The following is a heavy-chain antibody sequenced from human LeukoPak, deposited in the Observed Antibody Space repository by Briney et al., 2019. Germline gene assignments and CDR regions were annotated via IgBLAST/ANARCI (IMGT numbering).Heavy chain of an antibody. Sequence: GGSLRLSCAASGFTFSSYWMSWVRQAPGKGLEWVANIKQDGSEKYYVDSVKGRFTISRDNAKNSLFLQMNSLRVEDTAVYYCARDPWIDAFDIWGQGTMVTVSS. CDR2: IKQDGSEK. V-gene: IGHV3-7*01. CDR3: ARDPWIDAFDI. D-gene: IGHD5-12*01. J-gene: IGHJ3*02. CDR1: GFTFSSYW.